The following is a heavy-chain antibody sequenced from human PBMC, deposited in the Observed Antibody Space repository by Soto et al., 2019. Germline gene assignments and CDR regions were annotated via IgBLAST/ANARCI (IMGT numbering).Heavy chain of an antibody. J-gene: IGHJ4*02. Sequence: SETLSLTCTVSGDSISSSSYYWGWIRQPPGKGLEWIGSIYYSGSTYYNPSLKSRVTISVDTSKNQFSLKLSSVTAADTAVYYCARQAAWDYYDSSGYNFDYWGQGTLVTVSS. CDR1: GDSISSSSYY. CDR3: ARQAAWDYYDSSGYNFDY. D-gene: IGHD3-22*01. V-gene: IGHV4-39*01. CDR2: IYYSGST.